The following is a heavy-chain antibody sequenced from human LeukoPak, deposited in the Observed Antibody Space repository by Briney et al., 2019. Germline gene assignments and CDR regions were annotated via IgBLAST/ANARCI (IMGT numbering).Heavy chain of an antibody. J-gene: IGHJ6*03. V-gene: IGHV3-74*01. CDR2: IIGDGTIT. Sequence: GGSLRLSCAASGITFDIHWMHWVRQAPGKGLEWVAHIIGDGTITSHADSVKGRFTISRDNAKNSLYLQMNNLRAEDTAVYYCARPREGGATPYYFYYMDVWGKGTTVTVSS. CDR3: ARPREGGATPYYFYYMDV. D-gene: IGHD1-26*01. CDR1: GITFDIHW.